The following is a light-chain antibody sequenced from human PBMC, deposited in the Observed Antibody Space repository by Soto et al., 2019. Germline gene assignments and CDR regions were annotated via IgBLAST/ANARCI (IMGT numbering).Light chain of an antibody. CDR1: TSNLGSNF. Sequence: QSVLTQPPSASGTPGQRVTISCSGSTSNLGSNFVYWYQQVPGAAPKLLISRNDQRPSRVPDRFSGSKSGTSASLAISGLRSEDEADYHCAAWDDSLSGVVFGGGTKLTGL. V-gene: IGLV1-47*01. CDR3: AAWDDSLSGVV. CDR2: RND. J-gene: IGLJ3*02.